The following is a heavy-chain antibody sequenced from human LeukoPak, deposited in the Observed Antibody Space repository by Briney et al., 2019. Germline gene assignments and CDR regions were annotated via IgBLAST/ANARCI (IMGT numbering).Heavy chain of an antibody. V-gene: IGHV3-11*06. CDR3: ARDLAPRSFDY. D-gene: IGHD5-24*01. CDR2: ISSIST. CDR1: GFTFSDYY. J-gene: IGHJ4*02. Sequence: GGSLRLSCAASGFTFSDYYMNWIRQAPGKGLEWVSSISSISTYTAYADSLRGRFTISRDNSNNSLYLQMDSLRVEDTAVYYCARDLAPRSFDYGGQGTLVTVSS.